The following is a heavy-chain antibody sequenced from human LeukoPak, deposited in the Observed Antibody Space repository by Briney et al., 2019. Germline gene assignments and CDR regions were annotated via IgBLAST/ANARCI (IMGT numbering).Heavy chain of an antibody. CDR2: ISAYNGNT. CDR1: GYTFTSYG. CDR3: ARQLDYDILTGYHPYYFDY. J-gene: IGHJ4*02. D-gene: IGHD3-9*01. V-gene: IGHV1-18*01. Sequence: ASVKVSCNASGYTFTSYGISWVRQAPGQGLEWMGWISAYNGNTNYAQKFQGRVTTTTDTSTSTAYMELRSLRSDDTAVYYCARQLDYDILTGYHPYYFDYWGQGTLVTVSS.